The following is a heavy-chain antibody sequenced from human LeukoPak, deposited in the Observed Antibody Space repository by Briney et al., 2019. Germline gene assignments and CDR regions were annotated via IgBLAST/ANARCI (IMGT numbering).Heavy chain of an antibody. J-gene: IGHJ4*02. CDR2: INHSGST. CDR1: GGSFSGYY. CDR3: ARLSSGWSYYFDY. V-gene: IGHV4-34*01. D-gene: IGHD6-19*01. Sequence: SETLSLTCAVYGGSFSGYYWSWIRQPPGKGLEWIGEINHSGSTNYNPSLKSRVTISVDTSKNQFSLKLSSVTAADTAVYYCARLSSGWSYYFDYWGQGNLVTVSS.